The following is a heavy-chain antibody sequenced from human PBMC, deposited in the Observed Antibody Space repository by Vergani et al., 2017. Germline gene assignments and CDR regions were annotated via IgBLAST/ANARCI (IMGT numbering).Heavy chain of an antibody. CDR2: ISYDGSNK. Sequence: QVQLVESGGGVVQPGRSLRLSCAASGFTFSSYAMHWVRQAPGKGLEWVAVISYDGSNKYYADSVKGRFTISRDNSKNTLYLQMNSLRAEDTAVYYCAKDSAVFGVVPHFDYWGQGTLVTVSS. J-gene: IGHJ4*02. CDR3: AKDSAVFGVVPHFDY. V-gene: IGHV3-30-3*01. CDR1: GFTFSSYA. D-gene: IGHD3-3*01.